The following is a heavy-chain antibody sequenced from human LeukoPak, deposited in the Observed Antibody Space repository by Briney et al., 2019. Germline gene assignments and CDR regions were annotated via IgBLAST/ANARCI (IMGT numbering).Heavy chain of an antibody. Sequence: GGSLRLSCAACGFTFSSYWMSWVRQAPGKGLEWVAGINWNSVSAVYADSLKGRLTISRDNAKNSLFLQMNSLKTEDTAFYYCAKGARSSSGYTTDWGQGILVTVSS. CDR2: INWNSVSA. CDR1: GFTFSSYW. CDR3: AKGARSSSGYTTD. V-gene: IGHV3-20*04. D-gene: IGHD3-22*01. J-gene: IGHJ4*02.